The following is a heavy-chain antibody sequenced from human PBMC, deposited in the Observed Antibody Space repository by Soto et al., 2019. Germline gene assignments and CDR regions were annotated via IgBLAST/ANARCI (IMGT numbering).Heavy chain of an antibody. D-gene: IGHD2-15*01. V-gene: IGHV3-23*01. CDR2: ISSNGCSA. CDR3: ARQYCSAVVCYVHYYYGFDV. Sequence: VGWMRLSRCAAGFRYRNYDIKRASWAQRKGVELVSSISSNGCSAYYAVSVKRRFTVARDNSKNTLYLQMNSLRADDTAVCYSARQYCSAVVCYVHYYYGFDVSVQGTTGTATS. CDR1: GFRYRNYD. J-gene: IGHJ6*01.